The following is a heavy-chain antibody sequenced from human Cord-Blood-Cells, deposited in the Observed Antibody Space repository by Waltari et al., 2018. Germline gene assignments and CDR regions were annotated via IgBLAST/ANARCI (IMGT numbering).Heavy chain of an antibody. CDR3: ARDPGTTVTTLYYYYYMDV. CDR2: IYTSGST. D-gene: IGHD4-17*01. J-gene: IGHJ6*03. CDR1: GGSISSYY. V-gene: IGHV4-4*07. Sequence: QVQLQESGPGLVQPSETLSLTCTVSGGSISSYYWSWIRQPAGKGLEWIGRIYTSGSTNYNPSLKSRVTMSVDTSKNQFSLKLSSVTAADTAVYYCARDPGTTVTTLYYYYYMDVWGKGTTVTVSS.